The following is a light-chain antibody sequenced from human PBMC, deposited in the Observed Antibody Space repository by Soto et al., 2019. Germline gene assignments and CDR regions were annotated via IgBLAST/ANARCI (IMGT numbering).Light chain of an antibody. CDR3: QQRYRTSLSS. CDR1: QGIDNF. CDR2: GAS. J-gene: IGKJ2*01. V-gene: IGKV1-39*01. Sequence: DIQLTQSPSFLSASVGDRVTITCRASQGIDNFLNWYQQKPGKAPTLLIYGASSLQSGVPPRFSGSGSGTDFTLTITSLQPEDSATYHCQQRYRTSLSSFGQGTKVDIK.